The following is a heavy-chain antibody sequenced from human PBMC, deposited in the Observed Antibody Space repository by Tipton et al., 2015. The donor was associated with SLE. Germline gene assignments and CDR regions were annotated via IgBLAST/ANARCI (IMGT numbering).Heavy chain of an antibody. V-gene: IGHV1-8*01. CDR1: GYTFTSYD. CDR2: MNPNSGNT. Sequence: QLVQSGAEVKKPGASVKVSCKASGYTFTSYDINWVRQATGQGLEWMGWMNPNSGNTGYVQKFQGRVTMTRNTSISTAYMELSSLRSDDTAVYYCASTFLGNGYFDYWGQGTLVTVSS. CDR3: ASTFLGNGYFDY. J-gene: IGHJ4*02. D-gene: IGHD3-16*01.